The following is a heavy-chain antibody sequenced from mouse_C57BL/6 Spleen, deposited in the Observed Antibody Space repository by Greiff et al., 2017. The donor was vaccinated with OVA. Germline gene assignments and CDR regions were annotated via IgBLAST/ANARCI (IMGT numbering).Heavy chain of an antibody. CDR2: IYPGSGST. J-gene: IGHJ4*01. Sequence: VQLQQPGAELVKPGASVKMSCKASGYTFTSYWITWVKQRPGQGLEWIGDIYPGSGSTNYNEKFKSKATLTVDTSSSTAYMQLSSLTSEDSAVYYCARGTTVVAYYAMDYWGQGTSVTGSS. CDR1: GYTFTSYW. V-gene: IGHV1-55*01. D-gene: IGHD1-1*01. CDR3: ARGTTVVAYYAMDY.